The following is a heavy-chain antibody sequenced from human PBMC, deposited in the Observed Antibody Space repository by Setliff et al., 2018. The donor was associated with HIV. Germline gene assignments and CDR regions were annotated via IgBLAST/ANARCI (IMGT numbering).Heavy chain of an antibody. D-gene: IGHD2-15*01. CDR2: FYYSGNT. CDR3: AKPSFGVGGGAIFEY. Sequence: SETLSLTCTVSGGSISSDSYYWGWIRQPPGKGLEWLGSFYYSGNTYYSPSLRSRVTISVHTSKNQFSLNLSSLTAADTAIYYCAKPSFGVGGGAIFEYWGQGILVTVSS. V-gene: IGHV4-39*01. CDR1: GGSISSDSYY. J-gene: IGHJ4*02.